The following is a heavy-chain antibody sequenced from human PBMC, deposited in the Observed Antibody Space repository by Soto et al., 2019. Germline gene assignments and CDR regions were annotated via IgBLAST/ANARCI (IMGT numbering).Heavy chain of an antibody. CDR2: IYWDDDK. V-gene: IGHV2-5*02. CDR1: GFSLSTSGVG. J-gene: IGHJ5*02. D-gene: IGHD2-2*01. Sequence: QITLKESGPTLVKPTQTLTLTCTFSGFSLSTSGVGVGWIRQPPGKALEWLALIYWDDDKRYSPSLKSRLTITKDTSKNQVVLTMINMDPVDTATYYCAHVGYCISFSCTKWFDPWGQGTLVTVSS. CDR3: AHVGYCISFSCTKWFDP.